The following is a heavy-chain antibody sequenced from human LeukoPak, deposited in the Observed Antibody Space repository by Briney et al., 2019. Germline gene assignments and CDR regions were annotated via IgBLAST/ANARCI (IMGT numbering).Heavy chain of an antibody. V-gene: IGHV4-39*01. CDR1: GGSISSNNYF. CDR2: IYDSGGT. Sequence: KPSETLSLTCTVSGGSISSNNYFWGWIRQPPGKGLEWIGSIYDSGGTYYNPSLKSRVTVSVDTSKNQFSLKLNSVTAADTAMYYCQSRFLEWLLDYWGQGTLVTVSS. J-gene: IGHJ4*02. CDR3: QSRFLEWLLDY. D-gene: IGHD3-3*01.